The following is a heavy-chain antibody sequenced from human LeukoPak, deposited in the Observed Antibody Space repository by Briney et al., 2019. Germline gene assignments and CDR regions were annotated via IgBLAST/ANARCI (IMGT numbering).Heavy chain of an antibody. CDR1: GFTFSSYG. CDR3: VRKIGSPPSPGHFDY. V-gene: IGHV3-30*03. CDR2: ISYDGNNR. Sequence: PGGSLRLPCAASGFTFSSYGMHWVRQAPGKGLEWVTFISYDGNNRKYADSVAGRFTISRDNSKNTLYLEMNSVRPEDTALYYCVRKIGSPPSPGHFDYWGQGTLVTVSS. J-gene: IGHJ4*02. D-gene: IGHD1-26*01.